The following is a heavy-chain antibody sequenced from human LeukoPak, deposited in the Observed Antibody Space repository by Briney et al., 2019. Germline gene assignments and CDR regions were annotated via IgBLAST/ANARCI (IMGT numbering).Heavy chain of an antibody. J-gene: IGHJ4*02. CDR3: TRSDY. CDR1: GFTFSIFE. V-gene: IGHV3-48*03. CDR2: ISSAGSTI. Sequence: QPGGALRLSCAASGFTFSIFEMNWVRQAPGKGLEWVSYISSAGSTIYYADSAKGRFTISRDNAKNSLYLQMNSLRAEDTAVYYCTRSDYWGQGTLVTVSS.